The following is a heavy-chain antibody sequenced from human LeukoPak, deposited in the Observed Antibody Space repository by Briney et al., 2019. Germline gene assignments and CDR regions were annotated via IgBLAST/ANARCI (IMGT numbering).Heavy chain of an antibody. CDR1: AATFSSYW. J-gene: IGHJ4*02. D-gene: IGHD6-13*01. V-gene: IGHV3-74*01. CDR3: ATPGIRDQYDFDS. CDR2: INPDGSST. Sequence: GGSLRFSCAASAATFSSYWMHWVRQAPGKGLVWVSRINPDGSSTNYADSVKGRFTISRDNVKNTLYLQMNSLRAEDTAVYYCATPGIRDQYDFDSWGQGTLVTVSS.